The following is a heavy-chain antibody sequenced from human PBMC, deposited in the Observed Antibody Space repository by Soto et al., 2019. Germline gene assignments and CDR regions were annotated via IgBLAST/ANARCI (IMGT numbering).Heavy chain of an antibody. V-gene: IGHV1-69*02. Sequence: QVQLVQSGAEVKSAGSSVKVSCKASGDTFNFYSINWVRQAPGLGLEWVGRVNPILSMSNYAQRFQGRVTMTADKSTGTAYMELRSLRSEDTAIYYCARNYCSGYRAFDSWGQGALVTVSS. CDR1: GDTFNFYS. CDR3: ARNYCSGYRAFDS. CDR2: VNPILSMS. J-gene: IGHJ4*02. D-gene: IGHD3-10*01.